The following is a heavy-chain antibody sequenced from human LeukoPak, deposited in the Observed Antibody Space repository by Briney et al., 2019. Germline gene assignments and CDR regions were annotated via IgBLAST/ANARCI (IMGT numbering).Heavy chain of an antibody. J-gene: IGHJ4*02. CDR1: GFTFSSYA. D-gene: IGHD2-2*01. V-gene: IGHV3-64*01. Sequence: GRSLRLSCAASGFTFSSYAMHWVRQAPGKGLEYVSAISSNGGTTYYANSVKGRFTISRDNSKNTLYLQMGSLRAKDMAVYYCARGYCSSTSCTNDYWGQGTLVTVSS. CDR2: ISSNGGTT. CDR3: ARGYCSSTSCTNDY.